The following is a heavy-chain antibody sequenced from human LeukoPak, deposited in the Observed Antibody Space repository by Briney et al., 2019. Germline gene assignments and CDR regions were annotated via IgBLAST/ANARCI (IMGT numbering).Heavy chain of an antibody. CDR3: ASSGRAYCSGGSCYSSNYYYYGMDV. Sequence: GASVKVSCKASGYTFTSYAMHWVRQAPGQRLEWMGWINAGNGNTKYSQKFQGRVTITRDTSASTAYMELSSLRSEDTAVYYCASSGRAYCSGGSCYSSNYYYYGMDVWGQGTTVTVSS. J-gene: IGHJ6*02. CDR2: INAGNGNT. V-gene: IGHV1-3*01. D-gene: IGHD2-15*01. CDR1: GYTFTSYA.